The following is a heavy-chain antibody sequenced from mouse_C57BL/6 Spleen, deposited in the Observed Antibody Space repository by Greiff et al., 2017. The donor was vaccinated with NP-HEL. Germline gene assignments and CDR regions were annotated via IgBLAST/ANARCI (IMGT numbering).Heavy chain of an antibody. CDR3: ARRRYDPSAMDY. CDR2: INPNNGGT. D-gene: IGHD2-3*01. Sequence: EVQLQQSGPELVKPGASVKISCKASGYTFTDYYMNWVKQSHGKSLEWIGDINPNNGGTSYNQKFKGKATLTVDKSSSTAYMELRSLTSEDSAVYYCARRRYDPSAMDYWGQGTSVTVSS. CDR1: GYTFTDYY. J-gene: IGHJ4*01. V-gene: IGHV1-26*01.